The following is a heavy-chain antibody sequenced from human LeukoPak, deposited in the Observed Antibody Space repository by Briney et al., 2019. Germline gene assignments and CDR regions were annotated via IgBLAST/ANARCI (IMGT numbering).Heavy chain of an antibody. CDR1: GGSISSSSYY. CDR2: IYYSGST. J-gene: IGHJ4*02. V-gene: IGHV4-39*07. Sequence: PSETLSLTCTVSGGSISSSSYYWGWIRQPPGKGLEWIGSIYYSGSTYYNPSLKSRVTISVDTSKNQFSLKLSSVTAADTAVYYCARVRGGYYGSGSYYYTEDYWGQGTLVTVSS. CDR3: ARVRGGYYGSGSYYYTEDY. D-gene: IGHD3-10*01.